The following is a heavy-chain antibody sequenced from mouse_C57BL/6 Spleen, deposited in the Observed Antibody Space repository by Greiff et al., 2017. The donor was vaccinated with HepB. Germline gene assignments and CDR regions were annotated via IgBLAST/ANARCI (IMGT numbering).Heavy chain of an antibody. J-gene: IGHJ4*01. Sequence: DVHLVESGGGLVKPGGSLKLSCAASGFTFSSYAMSWVRQTPEKRLEWVATISDGGSYTYYPDNVKGRFTISRDNAKNNLYLQMSHLKSEDTAMYYCAKEKRGDYAMDYWGQGTSVTVSS. V-gene: IGHV5-4*01. CDR2: ISDGGSYT. CDR1: GFTFSSYA. CDR3: AKEKRGDYAMDY.